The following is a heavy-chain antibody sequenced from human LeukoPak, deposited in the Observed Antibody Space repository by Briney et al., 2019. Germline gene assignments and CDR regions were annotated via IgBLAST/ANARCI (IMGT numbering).Heavy chain of an antibody. CDR2: ISSTSSYI. V-gene: IGHV3-21*01. J-gene: IGHJ4*02. Sequence: GGSLRLSCAASGFTFSTYYVHWVRQAPGKGLEWVSSISSTSSYIYYADSVKGRFTISRDNAKNSLYLQMNSLRGEDTAVYYCASMFVSDAKDYWGQGTLVTVSS. CDR3: ASMFVSDAKDY. D-gene: IGHD3-10*02. CDR1: GFTFSTYY.